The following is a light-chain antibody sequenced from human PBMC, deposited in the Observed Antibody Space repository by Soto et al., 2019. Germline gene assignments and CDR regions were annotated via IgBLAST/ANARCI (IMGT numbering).Light chain of an antibody. CDR3: QQYGSSPPLT. Sequence: EFVLTQSPGTLSLSPGERATLSCRASQTVRNNYLACYQQKPGQAPRLLIYGASSRATGIPDRFSGSGSGTDFTLTISRLEPEDFAVYYCQQYGSSPPLTFGGGTKVDIK. CDR1: QTVRNNY. CDR2: GAS. J-gene: IGKJ4*01. V-gene: IGKV3-20*01.